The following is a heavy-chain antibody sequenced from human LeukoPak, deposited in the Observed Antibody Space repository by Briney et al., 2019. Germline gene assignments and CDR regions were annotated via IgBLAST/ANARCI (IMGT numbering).Heavy chain of an antibody. CDR1: GGSISSYY. CDR2: IYYSGST. V-gene: IGHV4-59*12. Sequence: PSETLSLTCTVSGGSISSYYWSWIRQPPGKGLEWIGSIYYSGSTYYNPSLKSRVTISVDTSKNQFSLKLSSVTAADTAVYYCARDRNDYGDNNWFDPWGQGTLVTVSS. CDR3: ARDRNDYGDNNWFDP. J-gene: IGHJ5*02. D-gene: IGHD4-17*01.